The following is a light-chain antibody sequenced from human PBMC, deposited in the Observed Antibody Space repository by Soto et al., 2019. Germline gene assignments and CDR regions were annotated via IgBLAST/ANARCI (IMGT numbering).Light chain of an antibody. Sequence: QAVVTQPPSASASLGASVKLTCTLSSGHNSYAIAWHQQQPEKGPRYLMKLNSDGSHSTGDGIPDRFSGSSSGAERYLTISSLQYEDEADYYCQTWSTDIRVFGGGTKLTVL. CDR2: LNSDGSH. CDR1: SGHNSYA. CDR3: QTWSTDIRV. J-gene: IGLJ3*02. V-gene: IGLV4-69*01.